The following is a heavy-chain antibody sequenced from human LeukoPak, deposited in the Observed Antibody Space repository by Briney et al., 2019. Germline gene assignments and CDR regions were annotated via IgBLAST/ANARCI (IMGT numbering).Heavy chain of an antibody. D-gene: IGHD1-1*01. CDR2: INPSRAST. CDR3: ARNVASGLDF. Sequence: ASVKVSCKASGYTFPTYYIHWVRQAPGQELEWMGFINPSRASTSYAQKFKGTVTMTRYTSTSTVSMALSSLRSEDTAVYYCARNVASGLDFWGQRTLVTVSS. V-gene: IGHV1-46*01. CDR1: GYTFPTYY. J-gene: IGHJ4*02.